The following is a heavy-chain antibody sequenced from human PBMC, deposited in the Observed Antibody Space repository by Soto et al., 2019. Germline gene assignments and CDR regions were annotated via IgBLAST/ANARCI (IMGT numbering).Heavy chain of an antibody. CDR1: GGSISSGGYY. V-gene: IGHV4-31*03. J-gene: IGHJ5*02. Sequence: QVQLQESGPGLVKPSQTLSLTCTVSGGSISSGGYYWSWTRQHQGKGLEWIGYIYYSKSTNYNRSLKSRVTISLDTSKNQFSLTLTSVTVADTAVYYCARSVFPWGQGNLVTVSS. CDR2: IYYSKST. CDR3: ARSVFP.